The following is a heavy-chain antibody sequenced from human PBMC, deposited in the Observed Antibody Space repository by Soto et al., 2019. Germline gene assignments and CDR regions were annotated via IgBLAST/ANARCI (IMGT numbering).Heavy chain of an antibody. Sequence: QVQLVESGGGVVQPGRSLRLSCAASGFTFSSYGMHWVRQAPGKGLEWVAVIWYDGSNKYYADSVKGRFTISRDNSKNTLYLQMNSLRAEDTAVYYCARDKAYCSGGSCHQGWFDPWGQGTLVTVSS. CDR2: IWYDGSNK. CDR3: ARDKAYCSGGSCHQGWFDP. V-gene: IGHV3-33*01. J-gene: IGHJ5*02. D-gene: IGHD2-15*01. CDR1: GFTFSSYG.